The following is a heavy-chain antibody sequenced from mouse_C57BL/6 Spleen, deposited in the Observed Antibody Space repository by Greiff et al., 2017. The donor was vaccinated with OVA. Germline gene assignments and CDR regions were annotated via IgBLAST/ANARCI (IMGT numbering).Heavy chain of an antibody. J-gene: IGHJ3*01. CDR1: GYAFSSSW. CDR2: IYPGDGDT. D-gene: IGHD1-1*01. V-gene: IGHV1-82*01. CDR3: ARPYYYGVFAY. Sequence: VQLQQSGPELVKPGASVKISCKASGYAFSSSWMNWVKQRPGKGLEWIGRIYPGDGDTNYNGKFKGKATLTADKSSSTAYMQLSSLTSEDSAVYFCARPYYYGVFAYWGQGTLVTVSA.